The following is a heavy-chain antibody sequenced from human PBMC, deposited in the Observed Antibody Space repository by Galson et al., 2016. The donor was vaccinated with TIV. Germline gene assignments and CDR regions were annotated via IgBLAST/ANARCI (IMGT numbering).Heavy chain of an antibody. CDR3: ARGSSWSPFYGMDV. Sequence: QSGAEVTKPGESLRISCKASGYTFTTYGTHWVRQAPGHRLEWMGWINAGDGSTKYSQNFQGRLSITTDTSATTAYMELSSLRSEDTAVYFCARGSSWSPFYGMDVWGQGTTVIVSS. V-gene: IGHV1-3*01. J-gene: IGHJ6*02. D-gene: IGHD6-13*01. CDR2: INAGDGST. CDR1: GYTFTTYG.